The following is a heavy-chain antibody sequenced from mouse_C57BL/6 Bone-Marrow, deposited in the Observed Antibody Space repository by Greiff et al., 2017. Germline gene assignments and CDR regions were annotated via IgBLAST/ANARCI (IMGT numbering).Heavy chain of an antibody. Sequence: VKLVESGPGLVQPSQSLSITCTVSGFSLTSYGVHWVRQSPGKGLEWLGVIWRGGSTDYNAAFISRLSISKDNSKSHVFFKMNSLQADDTAIYYCARNGYLLYWYFDVWGTGTTVTVSS. CDR3: ARNGYLLYWYFDV. CDR1: GFSLTSYG. V-gene: IGHV2-2*01. D-gene: IGHD2-1*01. CDR2: IWRGGST. J-gene: IGHJ1*03.